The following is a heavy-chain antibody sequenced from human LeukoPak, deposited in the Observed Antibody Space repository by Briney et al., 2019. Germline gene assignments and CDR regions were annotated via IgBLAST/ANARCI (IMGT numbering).Heavy chain of an antibody. Sequence: GGSLRLSCAASGVTFDDDAMHWVRQAPGKGREWGSGISWNSGSIGYADSVKGRFTISRDNAKNPLYLQMNSLRAEDTALYYCAKDIEDTAMGSHFDYWGQGTLVTVSS. J-gene: IGHJ4*02. D-gene: IGHD5-18*01. CDR2: ISWNSGSI. CDR1: GVTFDDDA. CDR3: AKDIEDTAMGSHFDY. V-gene: IGHV3-9*01.